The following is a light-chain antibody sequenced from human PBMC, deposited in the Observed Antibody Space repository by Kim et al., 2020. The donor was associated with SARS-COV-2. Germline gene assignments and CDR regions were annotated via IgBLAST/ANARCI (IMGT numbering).Light chain of an antibody. V-gene: IGLV3-21*04. CDR1: NIGSKS. CDR2: YDS. J-gene: IGLJ3*02. CDR3: QVWDSSSDHWV. Sequence: APGKTARINCGGNNIGSKSVHWYQQKPGQAPGLVIYYDSDRPSGIPERFSGSNSGNTATLTISRVEAGDEADYYCQVWDSSSDHWVFGGGTQLTVL.